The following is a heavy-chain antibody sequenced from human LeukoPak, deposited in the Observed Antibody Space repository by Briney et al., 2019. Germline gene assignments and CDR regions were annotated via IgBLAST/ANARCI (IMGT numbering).Heavy chain of an antibody. CDR3: ARSGREATEIDY. CDR1: GFTFSDYF. V-gene: IGHV3-11*06. Sequence: GGSLRLSCAASGFTFSDYFMSWVRQAPGKVLEWLSYINGRGTYIDYAESLKGRITISRDNAQNSLYLQMNSLRVEDTAVYYCARSGREATEIDYWGQGTLVTVSS. CDR2: INGRGTYI. J-gene: IGHJ4*02. D-gene: IGHD1-1*01.